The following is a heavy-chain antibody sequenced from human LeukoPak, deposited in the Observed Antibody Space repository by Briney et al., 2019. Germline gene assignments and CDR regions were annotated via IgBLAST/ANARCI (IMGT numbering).Heavy chain of an antibody. CDR2: IYYRGST. J-gene: IGHJ4*02. CDR3: ASTSGSYDY. Sequence: SETLSLTCTVSGGSVSSSSYYWGWIRQPPWKGRERIGRIYYRGSTYYIPSLKCRVTISVETFKNQFSIKLSSVTAVDTAVYYCASTSGSYDYWGQGTLVTVSS. D-gene: IGHD1-26*01. CDR1: GGSVSSSSYY. V-gene: IGHV4-39*01.